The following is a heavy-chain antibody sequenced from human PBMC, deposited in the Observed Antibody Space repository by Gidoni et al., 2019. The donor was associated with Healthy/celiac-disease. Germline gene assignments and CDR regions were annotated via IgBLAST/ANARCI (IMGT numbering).Heavy chain of an antibody. CDR1: GYSFTSYW. CDR2: IYPGDSDT. J-gene: IGHJ6*02. D-gene: IGHD6-19*01. V-gene: IGHV5-51*01. Sequence: EVQLVQSGAEVKKPGESLKISCKGPGYSFTSYWIGWVRQMPGKGLEWMGIIYPGDSDTRYSPSFQGKVTISADKSISTAYLQWSSLKASDTAMYYCARTEGSGWYGKGYYYYGMDVWGQGTTVTVSS. CDR3: ARTEGSGWYGKGYYYYGMDV.